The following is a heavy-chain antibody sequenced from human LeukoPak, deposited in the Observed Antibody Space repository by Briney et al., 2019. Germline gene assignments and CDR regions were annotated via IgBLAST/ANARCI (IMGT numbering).Heavy chain of an antibody. CDR2: ISYDGNNK. D-gene: IGHD1-26*01. Sequence: QPGGSLRLSCAASAFTFSRYAMHWVRQAPGKGLEWVALISYDGNNKYYADSVKGRFTISRDNSKNTLSLQMSSLRTEDTAVYYCVREGGNYLRQPILQYPKGDYWGQGTLVTVSS. CDR3: VREGGNYLRQPILQYPKGDY. V-gene: IGHV3-30-3*01. CDR1: AFTFSRYA. J-gene: IGHJ4*02.